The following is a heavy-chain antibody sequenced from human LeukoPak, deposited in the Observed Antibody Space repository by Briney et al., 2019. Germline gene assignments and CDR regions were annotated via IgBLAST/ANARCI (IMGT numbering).Heavy chain of an antibody. CDR3: ARAHYDSSGYNLDY. D-gene: IGHD3-22*01. CDR1: GYTFTGYF. Sequence: ASVKVSCKASGYTFTGYFIHWVRQAPGQGLEWMGWINPNSGGTNYAQKFQGRVTMTRDTSISTAYMELSRLRSDDTTAYYCARAHYDSSGYNLDYWGQGTLVTVSS. J-gene: IGHJ4*02. V-gene: IGHV1-2*02. CDR2: INPNSGGT.